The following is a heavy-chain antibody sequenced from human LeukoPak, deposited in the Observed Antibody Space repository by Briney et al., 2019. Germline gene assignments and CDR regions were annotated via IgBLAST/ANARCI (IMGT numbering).Heavy chain of an antibody. CDR1: GGSISSNTYF. V-gene: IGHV4-39*01. D-gene: IGHD5/OR15-5a*01. CDR3: ATSDTVSTYNWFDP. CDR2: IRYSGST. Sequence: WETLSLTCNVSGGSISSNTYFWGWIRRPPGKGLEWIGSIRYSGSTYYNPSLRSRVTISVDTSKNQFSLNLSSLTAADTAVYYCATSDTVSTYNWFDPWGQGTLVTVS. J-gene: IGHJ5*02.